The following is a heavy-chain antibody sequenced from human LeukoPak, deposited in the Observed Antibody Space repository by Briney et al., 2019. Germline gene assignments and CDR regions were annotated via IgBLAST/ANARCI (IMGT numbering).Heavy chain of an antibody. CDR2: IYYSGST. V-gene: IGHV4-59*01. Sequence: SETLSLTCTVSGASISSYYWSWIRQPPGKGLEWSGYIYYSGSTKYNPSLKSRVTITVDTSKNQFSLKLSSVTAADTAVYYCASSDYDSSGYGYFDSWGQGTLVTVSS. J-gene: IGHJ4*02. CDR3: ASSDYDSSGYGYFDS. CDR1: GASISSYY. D-gene: IGHD3-22*01.